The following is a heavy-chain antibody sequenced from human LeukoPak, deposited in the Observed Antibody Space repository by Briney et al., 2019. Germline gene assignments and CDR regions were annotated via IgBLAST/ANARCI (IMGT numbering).Heavy chain of an antibody. CDR1: GFTFSSYN. V-gene: IGHV3-48*02. J-gene: IGHJ4*02. D-gene: IGHD1-14*01. CDR3: TREPLDY. Sequence: GGSLRLSCAASGFTFSSYNMNWVRQAPGKGLEWVSYISSGSSTIYYAGSVKGRFTISRDNAKNSLYLQMNSLRDEDTAVYYCTREPLDYWGQGTLVTVSS. CDR2: ISSGSSTI.